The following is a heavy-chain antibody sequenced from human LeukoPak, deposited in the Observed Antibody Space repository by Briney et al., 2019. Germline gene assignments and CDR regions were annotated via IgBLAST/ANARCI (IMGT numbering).Heavy chain of an antibody. D-gene: IGHD3-16*01. CDR3: AREGGDWGEGYFDY. CDR1: GFTVDYFG. V-gene: IGHV3-20*04. J-gene: IGHJ4*02. CDR2: SNWHGGNT. Sequence: AGSLSRYCAASGFTVDYFGMSWDRQAPGQGLVWGSGSNWHGGNTVYAGRVTGRFTTSRDNANNSLYLQKNSPRAEDTAVYYCAREGGDWGEGYFDYWGQGTLVTVSS.